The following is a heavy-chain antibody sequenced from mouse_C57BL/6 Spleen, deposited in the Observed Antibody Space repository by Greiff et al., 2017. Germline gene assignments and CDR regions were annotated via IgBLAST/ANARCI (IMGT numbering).Heavy chain of an antibody. J-gene: IGHJ2*01. V-gene: IGHV1-54*01. Sequence: VQLQQSGAELVRPGTSVKVSCKASGYAFTNYLIEWVKQRPGQGLEWIGVINPGSGGTNYNEKFKGKATLTADKSSSTAYMQLSSLTSEDSAVYFCARYYGSSDYFDYWGQGTTLTVSS. CDR1: GYAFTNYL. D-gene: IGHD1-1*01. CDR3: ARYYGSSDYFDY. CDR2: INPGSGGT.